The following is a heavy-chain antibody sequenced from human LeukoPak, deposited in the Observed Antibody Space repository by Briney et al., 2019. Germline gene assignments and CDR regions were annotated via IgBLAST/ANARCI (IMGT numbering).Heavy chain of an antibody. D-gene: IGHD3-22*01. Sequence: ASVKVSCKASGYTFTSYGISWVRQAPGQGLEWMGWISAYNGNTNYAQKLQGRVTMTTDTSTSTAYMELRSLRSDDTAVYYCARADTMIVVQREGVDVVDYWGQGTLVTVSS. V-gene: IGHV1-18*01. CDR3: ARADTMIVVQREGVDVVDY. J-gene: IGHJ4*02. CDR2: ISAYNGNT. CDR1: GYTFTSYG.